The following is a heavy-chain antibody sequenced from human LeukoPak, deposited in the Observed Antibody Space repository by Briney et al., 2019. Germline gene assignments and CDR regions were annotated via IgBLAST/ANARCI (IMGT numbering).Heavy chain of an antibody. CDR2: IGISSGNT. CDR1: GFNFIDYS. J-gene: IGHJ4*01. CDR3: ARDHRYTFDN. Sequence: GGSLRLSCAASGFNFIDYSMNWVRQAPGKGREWISYIGISSGNTKYADSVKGRFTISRDKARNSLYLQMNSLRVEDTAMYYCARDHRYTFDNWGHGTLVTVSS. V-gene: IGHV3-48*01. D-gene: IGHD5-24*01.